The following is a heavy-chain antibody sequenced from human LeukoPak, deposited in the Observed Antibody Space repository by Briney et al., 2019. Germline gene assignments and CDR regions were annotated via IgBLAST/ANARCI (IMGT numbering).Heavy chain of an antibody. V-gene: IGHV3-43D*03. CDR3: ARRSGWYGPYYMDV. CDR1: GFTFDDYA. CDR2: ISWDGGSS. D-gene: IGHD6-19*01. J-gene: IGHJ6*03. Sequence: GGSLRLSCAASGFTFDDYAMHWVRQAPGKGLEWVSLISWDGGSSYYADSVKGRFTISRGKSKNFLYLQMNSLRAEDTALYYCARRSGWYGPYYMDVWGKGTTVTVSS.